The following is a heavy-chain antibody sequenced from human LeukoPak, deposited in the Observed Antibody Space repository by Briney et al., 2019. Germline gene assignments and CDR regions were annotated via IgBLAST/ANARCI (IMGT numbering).Heavy chain of an antibody. CDR3: ARDRPPVGAIDY. Sequence: GSLRLSCAASGFTFSDHPMNWVRQAPGEGLEWVSYISGGSDSIYYADSVKGRFTISRDNAKNSLYLQMNSLRDEDTAVYFCARDRPPVGAIDYWGQGTLVTVSS. CDR1: GFTFSDHP. D-gene: IGHD1-26*01. J-gene: IGHJ4*02. CDR2: ISGGSDSI. V-gene: IGHV3-48*02.